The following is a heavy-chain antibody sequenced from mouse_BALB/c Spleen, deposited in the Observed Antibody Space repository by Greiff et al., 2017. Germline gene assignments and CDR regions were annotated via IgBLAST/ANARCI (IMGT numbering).Heavy chain of an antibody. V-gene: IGHV1S137*01. CDR3: ARGENDGYSWFAY. Sequence: VQLVESGAELVRPGVSVKISCKGSGYTFTDYAMHWVKQSHAKSLEWIGVISTYYGDASYNQKFKGKATMTVDKSSSTAYMELARLTSEDSAIYYCARGENDGYSWFAYWGQGTLVTVSA. CDR1: GYTFTDYA. CDR2: ISTYYGDA. J-gene: IGHJ3*01. D-gene: IGHD2-3*01.